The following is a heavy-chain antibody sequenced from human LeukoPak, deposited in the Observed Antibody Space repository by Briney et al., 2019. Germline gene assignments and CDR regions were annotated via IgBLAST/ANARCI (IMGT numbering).Heavy chain of an antibody. CDR2: IRRNTDTGTT. J-gene: IGHJ4*02. Sequence: GGSLRLSCAASGFNFADTWMNWVRQPPGKGLEWVGLIRRNTDTGTTDYAAPVKGRFTIPRDDSKNTLYLQMNGLKTEDTAVYYCTTQQGPWALNYWGQGVLVTVSS. CDR3: TTQQGPWALNY. D-gene: IGHD7-27*01. V-gene: IGHV3-15*07. CDR1: GFNFADTW.